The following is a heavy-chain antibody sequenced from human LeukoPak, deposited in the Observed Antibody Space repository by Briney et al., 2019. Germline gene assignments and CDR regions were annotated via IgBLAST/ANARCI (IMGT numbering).Heavy chain of an antibody. CDR2: INPNSGGT. CDR1: GYTLTGYY. CDR3: ARGYYGDY. J-gene: IGHJ4*02. Sequence: ASVKVSRKASGYTLTGYYMHWVRQAPGQGLEWMGWINPNSGGTNYAQKSQGRVTMTRDTSISTAYMELSRLRSDDTAVYYCARGYYGDYWGQGTLVIVSS. V-gene: IGHV1-2*02.